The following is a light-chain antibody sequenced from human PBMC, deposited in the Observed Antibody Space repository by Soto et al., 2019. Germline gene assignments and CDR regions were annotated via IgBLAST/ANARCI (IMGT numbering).Light chain of an antibody. V-gene: IGKV3D-15*01. CDR3: QQYNAWPFSTT. CDR1: QTISSH. Sequence: ERIMTQSPATLSLSPGERATLSCRASQTISSHVAWYQQKNGQAPRLLLYHASIRATGIPGRVSGSGSGTEFMLTISSLQSEDFAVYSWQQYNAWPFSTTFGQGTRLEIK. CDR2: HAS. J-gene: IGKJ5*01.